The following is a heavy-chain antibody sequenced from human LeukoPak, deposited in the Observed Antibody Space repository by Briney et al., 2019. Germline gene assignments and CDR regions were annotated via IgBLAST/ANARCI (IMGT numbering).Heavy chain of an antibody. Sequence: SETLSLTCTVSGGSISSYYWSWIRQPPGKGLEWIGYIYYGGSTNYNPSLKSRVTISVDTSKNQFSPKLSSVTAADTAVYYCARDQTGTTYYYGMDVWGQGTTVTVSS. CDR3: ARDQTGTTYYYGMDV. V-gene: IGHV4-59*01. J-gene: IGHJ6*02. CDR2: IYYGGST. D-gene: IGHD1-1*01. CDR1: GGSISSYY.